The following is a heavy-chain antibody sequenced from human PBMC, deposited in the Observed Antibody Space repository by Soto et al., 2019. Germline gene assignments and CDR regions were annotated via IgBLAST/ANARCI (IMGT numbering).Heavy chain of an antibody. CDR3: ARDRCSGGSCYSGGWWFDP. J-gene: IGHJ5*02. CDR1: GYTFTSYG. D-gene: IGHD2-15*01. CDR2: ISAYNGNT. V-gene: IGHV1-18*04. Sequence: QVQLVQSGAEVKKPGASVKVSCKASGYTFTSYGISWVRQAPGQGLEWMGWISAYNGNTNYAQKPQGRVTMTTDTTTSTAYMELRSLRSDDTAVYYCARDRCSGGSCYSGGWWFDPWGQGTLVTVSS.